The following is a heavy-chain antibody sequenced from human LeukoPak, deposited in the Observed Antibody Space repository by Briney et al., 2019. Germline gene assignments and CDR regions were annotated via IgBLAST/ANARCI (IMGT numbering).Heavy chain of an antibody. CDR2: ISSSSSYI. V-gene: IGHV3-21*01. J-gene: IGHJ4*02. Sequence: GGSLRLSCAASGFSFSVYSMNWVRQAPGKGLEWVSSISSSSSYIYYADSVKGRFTISRDNAKNSLYLQMNSLRAEDTAVYYCARDGRGIEAAGIDYWGQGTLVTVSS. CDR1: GFSFSVYS. CDR3: ARDGRGIEAAGIDY. D-gene: IGHD6-13*01.